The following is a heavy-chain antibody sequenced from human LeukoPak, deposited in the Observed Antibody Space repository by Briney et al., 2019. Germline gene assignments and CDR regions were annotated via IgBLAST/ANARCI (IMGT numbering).Heavy chain of an antibody. Sequence: SETLSLTCAVYGGSFSGYYWSWIRQPPGKGLEWIGEINHSGSTNYNPSLKSRVTISVDTSKNQFSLKLSSVTAADTAVYYCARGKKMTMVRGVRRNCFDPWGQGTLVTVSP. J-gene: IGHJ5*02. CDR1: GGSFSGYY. CDR2: INHSGST. D-gene: IGHD3-10*01. CDR3: ARGKKMTMVRGVRRNCFDP. V-gene: IGHV4-34*01.